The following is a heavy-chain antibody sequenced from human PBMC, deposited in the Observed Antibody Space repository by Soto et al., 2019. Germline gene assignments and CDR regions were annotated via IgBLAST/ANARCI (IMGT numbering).Heavy chain of an antibody. CDR2: ISGRGTTT. Sequence: XGSLRLSFAASGFTFSSYAMNWVRQAPGKGLEWVSGISGRGTTTYYADSVKGRFTISRDNSMDTLYLQMNSLRAEDTALYYCAKDYGSGSYEYYYYYYALDVWGQGTTVTV. J-gene: IGHJ6*02. CDR1: GFTFSSYA. CDR3: AKDYGSGSYEYYYYYYALDV. V-gene: IGHV3-23*01. D-gene: IGHD3-10*01.